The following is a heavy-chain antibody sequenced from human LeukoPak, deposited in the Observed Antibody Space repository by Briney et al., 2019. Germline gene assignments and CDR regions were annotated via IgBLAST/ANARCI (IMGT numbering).Heavy chain of an antibody. CDR3: AREVRGSGSSLDY. V-gene: IGHV3-7*01. J-gene: IGHJ4*02. D-gene: IGHD3-10*01. CDR1: GLTFSTSW. Sequence: GGSLRLSCSVSGLTFSTSWMTWIRQAPGRGLEWVASIQPDGSEKNYVDSVRGRFTISRDNAQNSLYLQMNSLRAEDTAVYYCAREVRGSGSSLDYWGQGTLVTVSS. CDR2: IQPDGSEK.